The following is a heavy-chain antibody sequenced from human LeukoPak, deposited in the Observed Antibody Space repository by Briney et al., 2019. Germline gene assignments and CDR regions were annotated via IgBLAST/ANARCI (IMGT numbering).Heavy chain of an antibody. CDR1: EYTFTDYY. V-gene: IGHV1-2*02. J-gene: IGHJ5*02. Sequence: GASVKVSYKASEYTFTDYYIHWVRQAPGQGLEWMGWINPNSGATNYAQKFQGRVTMTTDTSISTAYLDLGRLRTDDTAVYYCARNGRFDNWFDPWGPGTLVAVSS. CDR3: ARNGRFDNWFDP. CDR2: INPNSGAT. D-gene: IGHD1-26*01.